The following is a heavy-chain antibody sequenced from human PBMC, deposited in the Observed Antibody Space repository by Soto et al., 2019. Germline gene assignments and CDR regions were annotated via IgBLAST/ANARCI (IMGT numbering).Heavy chain of an antibody. CDR2: ISRSGDNT. V-gene: IGHV3-23*01. D-gene: IGHD6-19*01. CDR1: GFTFNNYA. CDR3: AKTPVPGIAVSGDWYFYL. J-gene: IGHJ2*01. Sequence: EVQLLESGGGLVQPGGSLRLSCAASGFTFNNYAMTWVRLAPGKGLEWVSVISRSGDNTYYADSVKGWFTISRDNSKNTLSLQMNSLRAEDTATYYCAKTPVPGIAVSGDWYFYLWGRGTLVSVSS.